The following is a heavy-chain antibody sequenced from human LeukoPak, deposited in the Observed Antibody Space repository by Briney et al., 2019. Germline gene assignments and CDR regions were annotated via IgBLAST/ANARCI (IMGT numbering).Heavy chain of an antibody. V-gene: IGHV5-51*01. CDR3: ARPGIGGH. D-gene: IGHD3-3*01. CDR2: IYPGDSDT. Sequence: PGAPLKICCKGSGSSFTSYWIGWVRQLPGKGLEWMGIIYPGDSDTRYSPSFQGQVAISVDKSISTAYLQWSSLKAADTAMYYCARPGIGGHWGQGTLVTVSS. J-gene: IGHJ4*02. CDR1: GSSFTSYW.